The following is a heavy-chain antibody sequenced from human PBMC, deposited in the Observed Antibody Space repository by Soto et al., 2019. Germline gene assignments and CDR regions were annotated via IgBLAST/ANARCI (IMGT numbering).Heavy chain of an antibody. CDR2: ISSNGSST. Sequence: GGSLRLSCSASGFTFSSYAMHWVRQAPGKGLEWVSAISSNGSSTYYADSVKGRFTISRDNSKNTLYLQMISLRAEDTGVYYCVGDQRGMGAVATGDAFDIWGQGTMVTVSS. D-gene: IGHD5-12*01. CDR3: VGDQRGMGAVATGDAFDI. CDR1: GFTFSSYA. J-gene: IGHJ3*02. V-gene: IGHV3-64*04.